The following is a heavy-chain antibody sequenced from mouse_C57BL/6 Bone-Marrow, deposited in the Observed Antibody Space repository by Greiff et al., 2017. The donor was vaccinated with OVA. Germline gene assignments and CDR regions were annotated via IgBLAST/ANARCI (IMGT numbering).Heavy chain of an antibody. CDR2: IDPSDSET. CDR1: GYTFTSYW. V-gene: IGHV1-52*01. Sequence: VQLQQPGAELVRPGSSVKLSCKASGYTFTSYWMHWVKQRPIQGLEWIGNIDPSDSETHYNQKFKDKATLTVDESSSTAYMQLSSLTSEDSAVYYCARSGPRLYFDYWGQGTTLTVSS. CDR3: ARSGPRLYFDY. J-gene: IGHJ2*01.